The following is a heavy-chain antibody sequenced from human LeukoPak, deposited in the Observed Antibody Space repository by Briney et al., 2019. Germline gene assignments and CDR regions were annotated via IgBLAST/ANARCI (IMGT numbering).Heavy chain of an antibody. Sequence: GGSLRLSCAASGFTFDDYGMSWVRQAPGKGLEWVSGINWNGGSTGYADSVKGRFTISRDNAKNSLYLQMNSLRAEDTALYYCARAPGSSWYNGWLDPWGQGTLVTVSS. J-gene: IGHJ5*02. CDR1: GFTFDDYG. D-gene: IGHD6-13*01. CDR3: ARAPGSSWYNGWLDP. CDR2: INWNGGST. V-gene: IGHV3-20*04.